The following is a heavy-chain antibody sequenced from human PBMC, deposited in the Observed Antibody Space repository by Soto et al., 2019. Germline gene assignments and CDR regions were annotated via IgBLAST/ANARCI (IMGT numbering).Heavy chain of an antibody. CDR3: AKQVRDGTSSPYYFDY. CDR1: GFTFSSYA. Sequence: PGGSLRLSCAASGFTFSSYAMHWVRQAPGKGLEWVAVISYDGSNKYYADSVKGRFTISRDNSKNTLSLQMNSLRAEDTAVYYCAKQVRDGTSSPYYFDYWGQGTLVTVSS. D-gene: IGHD6-6*01. J-gene: IGHJ4*02. CDR2: ISYDGSNK. V-gene: IGHV3-30-3*02.